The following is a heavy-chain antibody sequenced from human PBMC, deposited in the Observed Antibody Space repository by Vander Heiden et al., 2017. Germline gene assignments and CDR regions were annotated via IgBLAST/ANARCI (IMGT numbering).Heavy chain of an antibody. J-gene: IGHJ4*02. Sequence: QVQLVESGGGVVQPGRSLRLYCAASGFTFSSYGMHWVRQAPGKGLEWVAVISYDGSNKYYADSVKGRFTISRDNSKNTLYLQMNSLRAEDTAVYYCATLTTPDYWGQGTLVTVSS. CDR1: GFTFSSYG. V-gene: IGHV3-30*03. CDR3: ATLTTPDY. D-gene: IGHD2-15*01. CDR2: ISYDGSNK.